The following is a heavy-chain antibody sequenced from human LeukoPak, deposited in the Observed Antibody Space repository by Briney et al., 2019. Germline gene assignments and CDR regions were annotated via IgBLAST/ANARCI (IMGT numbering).Heavy chain of an antibody. J-gene: IGHJ4*02. CDR2: IGGSGGGT. CDR3: AKGADGSAYYFFDY. D-gene: IGHD3-22*01. V-gene: IGHV3-23*01. CDR1: GFSFYNYA. Sequence: GGSLRLPCAASGFSFYNYALNWVRQAPGKGLEWVSVIGGSGGGTYYADSVKGRFTIFRDSSKNTLYLQMNNLRAEDTAVYYCAKGADGSAYYFFDYWGQGALVTVSS.